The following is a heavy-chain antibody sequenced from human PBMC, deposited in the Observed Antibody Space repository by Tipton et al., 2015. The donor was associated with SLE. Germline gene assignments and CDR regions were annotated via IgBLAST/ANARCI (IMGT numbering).Heavy chain of an antibody. CDR1: GFTFSSYG. Sequence: SLRLSCAASGFTFSSYGMHWVRQAPGKGLEWVAFIRYDGSNKYYADSVKGRFTISRDNSKNTLYLQMNSLRAEDTAVYYCAREGSSSIDAFDIWGQGTMVTVSS. J-gene: IGHJ3*02. V-gene: IGHV3-30*02. CDR3: AREGSSSIDAFDI. CDR2: IRYDGSNK. D-gene: IGHD6-13*01.